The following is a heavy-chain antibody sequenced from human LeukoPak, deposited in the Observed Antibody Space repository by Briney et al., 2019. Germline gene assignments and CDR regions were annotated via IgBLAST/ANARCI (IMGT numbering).Heavy chain of an antibody. Sequence: GESLKISCQGSGYSFTSYWIGWVRQMPGKGLEWMGIIYPGDSDTRYSPSFQGQVTISADKSISTAYLQWSSLKASDTAMYYCARHEGCSGGSCYPAPNYWGQGTLVTVSS. CDR1: GYSFTSYW. J-gene: IGHJ4*02. CDR2: IYPGDSDT. CDR3: ARHEGCSGGSCYPAPNY. D-gene: IGHD2-15*01. V-gene: IGHV5-51*01.